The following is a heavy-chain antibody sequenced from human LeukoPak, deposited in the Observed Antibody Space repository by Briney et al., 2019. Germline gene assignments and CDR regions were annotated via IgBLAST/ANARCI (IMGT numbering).Heavy chain of an antibody. J-gene: IGHJ4*02. CDR2: ISGSGGTT. CDR3: ATRYGYGSYYSDH. V-gene: IGHV3-23*01. CDR1: GFTFITYP. D-gene: IGHD5-18*01. Sequence: GGSLRPTCAASGFTFITYPMSWVRQAPGKGLEWVSAISGSGGTTYYADSVKGRFTISRDNSKNTLYLQMNSLRVEDTAVYYCATRYGYGSYYSDHGRQGTLLTVSS.